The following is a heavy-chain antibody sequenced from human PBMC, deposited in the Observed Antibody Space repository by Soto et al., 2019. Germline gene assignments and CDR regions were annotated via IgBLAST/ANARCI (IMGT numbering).Heavy chain of an antibody. D-gene: IGHD3-22*01. CDR1: GGTFSSYA. V-gene: IGHV1-69*13. Sequence: GASVKVSCKASGGTFSSYAISWVRQAPGQGLEWMGGIIPIFGTANYAQKFQGRVTITADESTSTAYMELSSLRSEDTAVYYCARDRYYYDSSGYYHPDAFDIWGQGTMVTVSS. CDR3: ARDRYYYDSSGYYHPDAFDI. CDR2: IIPIFGTA. J-gene: IGHJ3*02.